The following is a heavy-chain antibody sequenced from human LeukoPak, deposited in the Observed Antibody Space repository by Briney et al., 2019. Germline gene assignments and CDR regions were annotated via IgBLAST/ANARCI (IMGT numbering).Heavy chain of an antibody. D-gene: IGHD3-22*01. CDR1: GYTFTSYG. CDR2: ISAYNGNT. Sequence: ASVKVSCKASGYTFTSYGISWVRQAPGQGVEWMGWISAYNGNTNYAQKFQGRVTMTTDTSTSTGYMELRSLRSDDTAVYYCARDPGHYYDSSGYRHDAFDIWGHGTMVTVSS. V-gene: IGHV1-18*01. CDR3: ARDPGHYYDSSGYRHDAFDI. J-gene: IGHJ3*02.